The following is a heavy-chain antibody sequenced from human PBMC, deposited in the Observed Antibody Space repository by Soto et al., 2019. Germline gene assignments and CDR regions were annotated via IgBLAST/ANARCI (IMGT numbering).Heavy chain of an antibody. V-gene: IGHV3-23*01. CDR2: ISGSKGKT. J-gene: IGHJ4*01. Sequence: PGGSLRLSCAASGFIFSNYAMSWVRQAPGKGLEWVSGISGSKGKTYYADYVKGRFTISRDNSKNTLFLQMNSLRAEDTAVYYCPKDKSCSDGVCYLEYWGQGTLVTVSS. CDR3: PKDKSCSDGVCYLEY. D-gene: IGHD2-15*01. CDR1: GFIFSNYA.